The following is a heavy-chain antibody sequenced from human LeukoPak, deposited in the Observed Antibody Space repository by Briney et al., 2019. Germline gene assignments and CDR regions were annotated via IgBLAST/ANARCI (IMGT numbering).Heavy chain of an antibody. D-gene: IGHD6-19*01. CDR2: INHSGST. V-gene: IGHV4-34*01. J-gene: IGHJ4*02. CDR3: ARGSTYRSGLH. Sequence: TSETLSLTCAVYGGSFSGYYWSWIRQPPGKGLEWIGEINHSGSTNYNPSLKSRVTISVDTSKDQFSLKLSSVTAADTAVYYCARGSTYRSGLHWGQGTLVTVSS. CDR1: GGSFSGYY.